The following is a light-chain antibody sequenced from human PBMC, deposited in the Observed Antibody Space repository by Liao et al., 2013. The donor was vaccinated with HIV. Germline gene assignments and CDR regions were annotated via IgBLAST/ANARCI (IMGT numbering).Light chain of an antibody. CDR1: KLGEKY. V-gene: IGLV3-1*01. CDR3: QAWESSGDHFWV. Sequence: YDLTQPPSVSVSPGQTGSITCSGYKLGEKYVSWYQQKPGQSPVLVMYRDSHRPSGIPERFSGSNSGNTATLTISRVEVGDEADYFCQAWESSGDHFWVFGGGTKLTVL. J-gene: IGLJ3*02. CDR2: RDS.